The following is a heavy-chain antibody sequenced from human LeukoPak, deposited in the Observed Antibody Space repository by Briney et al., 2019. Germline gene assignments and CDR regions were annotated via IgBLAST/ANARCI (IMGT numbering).Heavy chain of an antibody. CDR3: AKSKVVTTIPYYFDY. D-gene: IGHD2-21*02. Sequence: GGSLTLSCAASGFTFDDYAMHWVRQVSGKGLEWVSGISWNSGSIDYADSVKGRFTISRDNAKNSLYLQMNSLRAEDTALYYCAKSKVVTTIPYYFDYWGQGTLVTVSS. V-gene: IGHV3-9*01. CDR2: ISWNSGSI. CDR1: GFTFDDYA. J-gene: IGHJ4*02.